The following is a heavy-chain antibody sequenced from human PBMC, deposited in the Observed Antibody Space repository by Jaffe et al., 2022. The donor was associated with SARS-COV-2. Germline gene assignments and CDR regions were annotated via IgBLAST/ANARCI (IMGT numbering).Heavy chain of an antibody. V-gene: IGHV3-9*01. CDR3: TKDMRRCSNNCYPFDV. J-gene: IGHJ3*01. Sequence: EVQLVESGGGLVQPGRSLRLSCVASGLTFDDYAMHWVRQAPGKGLEWVSGISRDSDNIAYADSVKGRFTISRDNSKNSLYLQINSLRAEDTALYYCTKDMRRCSNNCYPFDVWGQGTMVTVSS. CDR2: ISRDSDNI. CDR1: GLTFDDYA. D-gene: IGHD2-2*01.